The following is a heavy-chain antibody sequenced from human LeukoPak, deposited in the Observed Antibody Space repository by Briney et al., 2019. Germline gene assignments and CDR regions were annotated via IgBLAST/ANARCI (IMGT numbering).Heavy chain of an antibody. Sequence: GASVKVSCKVSGYTLTELSMHWVRQAPGKGLEWMGGFDPEDGETIYEQKFQGRVTMTEDTSTDTTYMELSSLRSEDTAVYYCATVLMVAYCGGDCLDYWGQGTLVTVSS. CDR2: FDPEDGET. J-gene: IGHJ4*02. D-gene: IGHD2-21*02. CDR3: ATVLMVAYCGGDCLDY. CDR1: GYTLTELS. V-gene: IGHV1-24*01.